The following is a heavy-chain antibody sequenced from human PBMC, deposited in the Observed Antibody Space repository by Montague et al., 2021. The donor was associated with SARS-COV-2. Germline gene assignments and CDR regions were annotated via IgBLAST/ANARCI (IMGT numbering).Heavy chain of an antibody. J-gene: IGHJ4*02. CDR1: GDSVSSNIAT. D-gene: IGHD2-2*01. V-gene: IGHV6-1*01. CDR3: ARIPVGSKYYFDF. CDR2: TYYRSKWYS. Sequence: CAISGDSVSSNIATWNWIRQSPSRGLEWLGRTYYRSKWYSDYAESVKSRITIDPDTSEHQFSLHLNSVTPEDTAVYYCARIPVGSKYYFDFWGQGTLVTVSS.